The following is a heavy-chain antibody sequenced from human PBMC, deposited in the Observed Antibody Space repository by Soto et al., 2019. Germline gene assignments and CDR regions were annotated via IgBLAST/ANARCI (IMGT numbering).Heavy chain of an antibody. D-gene: IGHD2-15*01. J-gene: IGHJ6*03. CDR1: GFTFSNYA. V-gene: IGHV3-23*01. CDR2: ITDSGCST. CDR3: ATSHHCCYHMDV. Sequence: GGSLRLSCAASGFTFSNYAMSWVRQAPGKGLEWVSGITDSGCSTYYADSVKGRFTISRDNSKNTLYLQMNSLRAEDTALYYCATSHHCCYHMDVWGKGTTVTVSS.